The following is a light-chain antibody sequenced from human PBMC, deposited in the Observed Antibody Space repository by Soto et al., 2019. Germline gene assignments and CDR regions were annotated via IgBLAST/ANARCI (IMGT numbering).Light chain of an antibody. J-gene: IGKJ1*01. CDR2: GAS. V-gene: IGKV3-20*01. CDR3: QQYVTSSWT. CDR1: QSISSSF. Sequence: EIVLTQSPGTLSLSPGERATLSCRASQSISSSFLAWYQQRPGQSPRLIIYGASSRATGIPDRLSGSGSGTGFTLTISRLDLEDSAFYYCQQYVTSSWTFGQGTKVDIK.